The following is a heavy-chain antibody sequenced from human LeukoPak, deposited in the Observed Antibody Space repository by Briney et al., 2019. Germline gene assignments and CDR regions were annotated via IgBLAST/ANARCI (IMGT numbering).Heavy chain of an antibody. CDR3: ARDYNFDYYGSGHAGYYYGMDV. J-gene: IGHJ6*02. Sequence: ASVKVSCKASGYTFTGYYMHWVRQAPGQGLEWMGWINPNSGGTNYAQKFQGRATMTRDTSISTAYMELSRLRSDDTAVYYCARDYNFDYYGSGHAGYYYGMDVWGQGTTVTVSS. D-gene: IGHD3-10*01. CDR1: GYTFTGYY. CDR2: INPNSGGT. V-gene: IGHV1-2*02.